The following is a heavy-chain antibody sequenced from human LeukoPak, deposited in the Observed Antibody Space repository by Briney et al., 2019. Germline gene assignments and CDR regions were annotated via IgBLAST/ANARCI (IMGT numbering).Heavy chain of an antibody. CDR2: INSDGSET. CDR1: GFTFSSNW. V-gene: IGHV3-74*01. J-gene: IGHJ3*02. CDR3: ARAGEGLLAYSFDI. Sequence: GGSLRRSCVASGFTFSSNWMHWVRQGPGKGLVWVSRINSDGSETSHADSVKGRFTVSRDNAKNTLYLQMNTLSAEDTAVYYCARAGEGLLAYSFDIWGQGTTVTVSS. D-gene: IGHD1-26*01.